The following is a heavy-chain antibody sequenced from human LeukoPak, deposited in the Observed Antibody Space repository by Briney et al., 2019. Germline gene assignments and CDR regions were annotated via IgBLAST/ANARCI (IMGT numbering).Heavy chain of an antibody. J-gene: IGHJ4*02. Sequence: GGSLRLSCAASGFSFSSYWMSWARQAPGKGLEWVANIKQDGSEKYYVDSVKGRLTISRDNAKNSLYLQMNSLRAEDTAVYYCAGERRNYYDSSGPIDYWGQGTLVTVSS. CDR1: GFSFSSYW. CDR3: AGERRNYYDSSGPIDY. CDR2: IKQDGSEK. D-gene: IGHD3-22*01. V-gene: IGHV3-7*01.